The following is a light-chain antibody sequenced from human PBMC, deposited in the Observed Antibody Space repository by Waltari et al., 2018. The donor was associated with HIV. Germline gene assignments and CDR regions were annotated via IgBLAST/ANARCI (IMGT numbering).Light chain of an antibody. CDR2: EVS. CDR1: RRDFGTYTL. Sequence: SALTQPASVSGSPGQSITIPCPGSRRDFGTYTLASCYQHHPGKAPKLMIYEVSKRPSGVSNRFTGSKSGNTASLTISGLQAEDEADYYCCSSAGSFTWVFGGRTKLTVL. J-gene: IGLJ3*02. CDR3: CSSAGSFTWV. V-gene: IGLV2-23*02.